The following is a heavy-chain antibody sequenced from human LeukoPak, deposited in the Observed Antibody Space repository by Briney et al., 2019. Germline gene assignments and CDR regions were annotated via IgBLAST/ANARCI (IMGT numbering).Heavy chain of an antibody. CDR3: AKDRYSNYGNWFDP. D-gene: IGHD4-11*01. J-gene: IGHJ5*02. CDR2: ISGGGGTT. CDR1: GFIFSEYA. V-gene: IGHV3-23*01. Sequence: GGSLRLSCAAAGFIFSEYAMNWVRQAPGKGLEWVSAISGGGGTTHYADSVKGRFAVSRDNSKNILYLQMTNLRHEDTALYYCAKDRYSNYGNWFDPWGQGTQVTVIS.